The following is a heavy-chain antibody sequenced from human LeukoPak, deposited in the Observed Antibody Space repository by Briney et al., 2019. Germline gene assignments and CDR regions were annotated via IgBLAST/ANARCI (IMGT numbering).Heavy chain of an antibody. J-gene: IGHJ3*02. V-gene: IGHV1-24*01. CDR3: ATMFGVVVRVAFDI. CDR1: GYTLTELS. D-gene: IGHD3-3*01. CDR2: FDPEDGET. Sequence: ASVKVSCKVSGYTLTELSMHWVRQAPGKGLEWMGGFDPEDGETIYAQKFQGRVTMTEDTSTDTAYMELSSLRSEDTAVYYCATMFGVVVRVAFDIWGQGTMVTVSS.